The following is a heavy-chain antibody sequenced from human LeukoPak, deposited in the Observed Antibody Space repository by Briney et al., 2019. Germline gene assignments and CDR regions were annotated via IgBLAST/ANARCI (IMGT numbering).Heavy chain of an antibody. CDR2: IYTSGST. CDR1: GGSISSGSYY. J-gene: IGHJ4*02. CDR3: ARGPDFWSGYDY. V-gene: IGHV4-61*02. Sequence: SQTLSLTCTVSGGSISSGSYYWSWIRQPAGKGLEWIGRIYTSGSTNYNPSLKSRVTISVDTSKNQFSLKLSSVTAADTAVYYCARGPDFWSGYDYWGQGTLVTVSS. D-gene: IGHD3-3*01.